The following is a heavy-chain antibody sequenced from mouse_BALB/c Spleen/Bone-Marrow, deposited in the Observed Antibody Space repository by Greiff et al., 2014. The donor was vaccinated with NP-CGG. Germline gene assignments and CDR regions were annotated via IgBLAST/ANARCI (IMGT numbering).Heavy chain of an antibody. V-gene: IGHV1-69*02. CDR2: IYPSDSYT. CDR1: GYTFTSYW. D-gene: IGHD1-1*01. CDR3: TRSYGSSYEYYFDY. Sequence: QVQLQQSGAELVRPGASVKLSCKASGYTFTSYWINWVKQRPGQGLEWIGSIYPSDSYTNYNQKFKDKATLTVDKSSSTAYMQLSSPTSEDSAVYYCTRSYGSSYEYYFDYWGQGTTLTVSS. J-gene: IGHJ2*01.